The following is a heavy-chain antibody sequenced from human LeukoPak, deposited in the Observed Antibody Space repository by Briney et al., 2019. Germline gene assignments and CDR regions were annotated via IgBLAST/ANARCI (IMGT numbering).Heavy chain of an antibody. Sequence: PSETLSLTCTVSGGSISSSSYYWGWIRQPPGKGLEWIGSIYYSGSTYYNPSLKSRVTISVDTSKNQFSLKLSSVTAADTAVYYCARGYGQWLVRHSPSFDYWGQGTLVTVSS. J-gene: IGHJ4*02. V-gene: IGHV4-39*07. CDR1: GGSISSSSYY. CDR3: ARGYGQWLVRHSPSFDY. CDR2: IYYSGST. D-gene: IGHD6-19*01.